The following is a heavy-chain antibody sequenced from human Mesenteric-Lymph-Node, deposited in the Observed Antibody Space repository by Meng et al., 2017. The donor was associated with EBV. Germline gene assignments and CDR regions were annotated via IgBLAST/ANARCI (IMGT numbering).Heavy chain of an antibody. J-gene: IGHJ5*02. CDR1: GLTFTSYA. Sequence: VHLVQSGVGVKNLGASGNVSRKASGLTFTSYAMHWVRQAPGQRLEWMGWINAGNGDTKYSQKFQGRVTITRDTSASTAYMELSSLRSEDTALYYCARDLMGIAVSGMSWFDPWGQGTLVTVSS. CDR3: ARDLMGIAVSGMSWFDP. V-gene: IGHV1-3*01. CDR2: INAGNGDT. D-gene: IGHD6-19*01.